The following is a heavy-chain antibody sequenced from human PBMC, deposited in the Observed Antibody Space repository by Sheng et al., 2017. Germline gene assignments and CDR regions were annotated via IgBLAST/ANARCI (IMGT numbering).Heavy chain of an antibody. Sequence: QVQLVQSGAEVKKPGSSVKVSCKASGGTFSSYAISWVRQAPGQGLEWMGGIIPILGIANYAQKFQGRVTITADKSTSTAYMELSSLRSEDTAVYYCASRKLNYYDSSGALPYWGQGTLVTVSS. J-gene: IGHJ4*02. CDR1: GGTFSSYA. CDR2: IIPILGIA. V-gene: IGHV1-69*04. CDR3: ASRKLNYYDSSGALPY. D-gene: IGHD3-22*01.